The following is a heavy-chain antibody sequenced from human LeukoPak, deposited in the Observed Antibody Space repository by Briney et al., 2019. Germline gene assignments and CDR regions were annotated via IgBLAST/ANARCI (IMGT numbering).Heavy chain of an antibody. V-gene: IGHV3-30*18. Sequence: GGSLRLSCAASGFTFSSYGMHWVRQAPGKGLEWVAVISYDGSNKYYADSVKGRFTISRDNSKNTLYLQMNSLRAEDTAVYYCAKSAYYDSSGLHWFVPWGQGTLVTVSS. CDR1: GFTFSSYG. CDR3: AKSAYYDSSGLHWFVP. J-gene: IGHJ5*02. D-gene: IGHD3-22*01. CDR2: ISYDGSNK.